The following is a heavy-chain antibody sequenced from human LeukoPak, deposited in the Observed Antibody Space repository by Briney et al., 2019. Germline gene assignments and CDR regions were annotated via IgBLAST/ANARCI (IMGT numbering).Heavy chain of an antibody. V-gene: IGHV4-4*07. J-gene: IGHJ4*02. CDR3: ASPRYYYDSSGYPAWGY. CDR1: GVSISSYY. Sequence: SETLSLTCTVSGVSISSYYWSWIRQPAGKGLEWIGRIYTSGSTNYNPSLKSRVTMSVDTSKNQFSLKLSSVTAADTAVYYCASPRYYYDSSGYPAWGYWGQGTLVTVPS. CDR2: IYTSGST. D-gene: IGHD3-22*01.